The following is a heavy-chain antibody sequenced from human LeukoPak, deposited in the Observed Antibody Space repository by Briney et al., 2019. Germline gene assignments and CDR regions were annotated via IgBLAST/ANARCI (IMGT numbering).Heavy chain of an antibody. CDR2: IYYSGST. Sequence: PSETLSLTCAVSGGSISSSSYYWGWIRQPPGKGLEWIGSIYYSGSTYYNPSLKSRVTISVDTSKNQFSLKLSSVTAADTAVYYCARELLWFGESQYPNWFDPWGQGTLVTVSS. V-gene: IGHV4-39*07. J-gene: IGHJ5*02. CDR1: GGSISSSSYY. D-gene: IGHD3-10*01. CDR3: ARELLWFGESQYPNWFDP.